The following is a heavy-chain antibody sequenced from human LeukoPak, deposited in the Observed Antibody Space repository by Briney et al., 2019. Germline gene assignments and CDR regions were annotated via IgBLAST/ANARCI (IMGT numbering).Heavy chain of an antibody. J-gene: IGHJ4*02. D-gene: IGHD6-13*01. V-gene: IGHV3-9*01. CDR3: AKDYGYSSSWYDY. CDR1: GFTFDDYG. CDR2: ISWNSASV. Sequence: QPGGSLRLSCEASGFTFDDYGMHWVRQAPGKGLEWVSTISWNSASVGYVDSVKGRFTISRANAKKTLYLQMNSLRPEDTALYYCAKDYGYSSSWYDYWGQGTLVTVSS.